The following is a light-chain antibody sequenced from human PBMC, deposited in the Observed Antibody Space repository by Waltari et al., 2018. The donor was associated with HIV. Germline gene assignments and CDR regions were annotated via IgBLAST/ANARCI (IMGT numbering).Light chain of an antibody. CDR3: GSSTNSNIVL. V-gene: IGLV2-14*01. CDR2: DVT. CDR1: NNAIGADKS. Sequence: QSALTQTASVSASPGQSITLSCPGINNAIGADKSVSWYQQHPGKVPKLLVYDVTNRPAGVSGRFSGSKSVNTASLTSSWLQPDDEADYYCGSSTNSNIVLFGGGTKLTVL. J-gene: IGLJ2*01.